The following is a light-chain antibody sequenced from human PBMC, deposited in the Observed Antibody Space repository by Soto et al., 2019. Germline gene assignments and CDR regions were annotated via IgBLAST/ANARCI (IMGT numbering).Light chain of an antibody. Sequence: IQMTQFPSSLSASVGDRVTITCRAGQTVIRYLNWYQQKPGRAPNLLIYAVSNLQSGVPSRFSGSGSGTEFTLTIIDLQPEDFATYYSQQSYSTLFTFGPGTKVEIK. V-gene: IGKV1-39*01. CDR2: AVS. CDR1: QTVIRY. J-gene: IGKJ3*01. CDR3: QQSYSTLFT.